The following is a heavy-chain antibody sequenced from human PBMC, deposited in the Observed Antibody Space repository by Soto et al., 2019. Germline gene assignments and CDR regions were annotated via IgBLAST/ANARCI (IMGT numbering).Heavy chain of an antibody. CDR3: ARDLGGWTDY. J-gene: IGHJ4*02. CDR2: INAGKGNT. D-gene: IGHD6-19*01. Sequence: QVQLVQSGAEVKKPGASVKVSCKASGYTFTSYAMQWVRQAPGQRLEWRGWINAGKGNTKYSQKFQGGATTTSDTSASTDYMALTRLRSEDTAVYSCARDLGGWTDYWGQVTLVTVSS. V-gene: IGHV1-3*01. CDR1: GYTFTSYA.